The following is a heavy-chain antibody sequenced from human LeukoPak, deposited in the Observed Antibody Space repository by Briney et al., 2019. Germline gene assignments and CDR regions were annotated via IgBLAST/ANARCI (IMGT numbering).Heavy chain of an antibody. J-gene: IGHJ5*02. CDR3: ARVAYGDYVENWFDP. CDR2: INPNSGGT. CDR1: GYTFTGYY. V-gene: IGHV1-2*02. D-gene: IGHD4-17*01. Sequence: ASVKVSCKASGYTFTGYYMHWVRQAPGQGLEWMGWINPNSGGTNYAQKFQGRVTMTRDTSISTAYMELSRLRSDDTAVRYCARVAYGDYVENWFDPWGQGTLVTVSS.